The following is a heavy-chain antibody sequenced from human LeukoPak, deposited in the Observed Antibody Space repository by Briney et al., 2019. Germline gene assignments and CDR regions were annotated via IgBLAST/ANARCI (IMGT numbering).Heavy chain of an antibody. CDR3: ARSSPYGSGSYYDYYFDY. D-gene: IGHD3-10*01. CDR2: IYHSGST. J-gene: IGHJ4*02. V-gene: IGHV4-30-2*01. CDR1: GGSISSGGYS. Sequence: SQTLSLTCAVSGGSISSGGYSWSWIRQPPGKGLEWIGYIYHSGSTYYNPSLKSRVTISVDRSKNQFSLKLSSVTAADTAVYYCARSSPYGSGSYYDYYFDYWGQGTLVTVSS.